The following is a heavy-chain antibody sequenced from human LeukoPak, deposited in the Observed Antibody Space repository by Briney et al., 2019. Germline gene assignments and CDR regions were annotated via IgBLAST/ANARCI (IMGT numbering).Heavy chain of an antibody. CDR2: IKQDGSEK. CDR3: ARESGVGLATGDYMDV. J-gene: IGHJ6*03. CDR1: GFTFSSYW. V-gene: IGHV3-7*01. Sequence: WGSLRLSCAASGFTFSSYWMSWVRQAPGKGLEWVANIKQDGSEKYYVGSVKGRFTISRDNAKNSLYLQMNSLRAEDTAVYYCARESGVGLATGDYMDVWGKGTTVTVSS. D-gene: IGHD7-27*01.